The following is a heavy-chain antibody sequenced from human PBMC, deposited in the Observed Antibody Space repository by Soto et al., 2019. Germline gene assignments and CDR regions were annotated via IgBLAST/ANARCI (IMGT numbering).Heavy chain of an antibody. CDR2: ISYDGSNK. D-gene: IGHD2-2*01. CDR3: ARYAVPAVIQSWFDP. Sequence: QVQLVESGGGVVQPGRSLRLSCAASGFTFSSYAMHWVRQAPGKGLEWVADISYDGSNKYYADSVKGRFTISRDNSKNTLYLQMNSLRAEDTAVYYCARYAVPAVIQSWFDPWGQGTLVTVSS. J-gene: IGHJ5*02. CDR1: GFTFSSYA. V-gene: IGHV3-30-3*01.